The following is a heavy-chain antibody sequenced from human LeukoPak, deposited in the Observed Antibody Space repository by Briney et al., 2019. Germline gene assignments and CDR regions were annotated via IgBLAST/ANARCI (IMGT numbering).Heavy chain of an antibody. V-gene: IGHV4-34*03. D-gene: IGHD3-10*01. Sequence: SETLSLTCAVYGGSFSGYYWSWIRQPPGKGLEWIGEINHSGSTNYNPSLKSRVTISVDTSKKQFSLKLSSVTAADTAVYYCXXXXXXFVGAWTRTYYFDYWGQGTLVTVSS. CDR1: GGSFSGYY. CDR3: XXXXXXFVGAWTRTYYFDY. CDR2: INHSGST. J-gene: IGHJ4*02.